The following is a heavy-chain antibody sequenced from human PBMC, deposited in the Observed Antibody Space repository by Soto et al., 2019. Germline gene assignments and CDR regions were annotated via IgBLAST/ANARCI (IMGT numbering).Heavy chain of an antibody. J-gene: IGHJ5*02. CDR1: GFTFSSYW. CDR2: IKQDGSEK. D-gene: IGHD3-22*01. Sequence: PGGSLRLSCAASGFTFSSYWMSWVRQAPGKGLEWVANIKQDGSEKYYVDSVKGRFTISRDNAKNSLYLQMNSLRAEDTAVYYCAREPYYYDSSGPSNWLDPWGQGAMVTVYS. V-gene: IGHV3-7*01. CDR3: AREPYYYDSSGPSNWLDP.